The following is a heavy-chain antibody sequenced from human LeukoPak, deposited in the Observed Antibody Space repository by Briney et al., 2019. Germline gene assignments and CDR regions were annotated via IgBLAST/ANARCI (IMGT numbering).Heavy chain of an antibody. Sequence: ASVKVSCKASGGTFSSYGISWVRQAPGQGLEWMGWISAYNGNTNYAQKLQGRVTMTTDTSTSTAYMELRSLRSDDTAVYYCARGVLLWFGESRRLDPWGQGTLVTVSS. CDR1: GGTFSSYG. J-gene: IGHJ5*02. V-gene: IGHV1-18*01. CDR3: ARGVLLWFGESRRLDP. CDR2: ISAYNGNT. D-gene: IGHD3-10*01.